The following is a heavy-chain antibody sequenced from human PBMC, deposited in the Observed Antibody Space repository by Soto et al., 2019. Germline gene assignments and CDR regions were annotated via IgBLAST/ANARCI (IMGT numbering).Heavy chain of an antibody. Sequence: QIILKESGPTLVKPTQTLTLTCTFSGFSLSTSTTGVGVGWIRQPPGKALECLAVIYWDDDKRYRPSLKSRXTXTXXTSKNQVVLTMTNRDPVDTATYYCAHRLDRSYFDYWGQGTLVTVSS. J-gene: IGHJ4*02. CDR2: IYWDDDK. V-gene: IGHV2-5*02. CDR1: GFSLSTSTTGVG. D-gene: IGHD3-9*01. CDR3: AHRLDRSYFDY.